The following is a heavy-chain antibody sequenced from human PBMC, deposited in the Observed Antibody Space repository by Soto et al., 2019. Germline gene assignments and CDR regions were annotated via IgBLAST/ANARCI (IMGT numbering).Heavy chain of an antibody. CDR2: VHYSGNT. CDR3: ARISHDSSPS. Sequence: SETLSLTCTVSGGSLSSQYWTWIRQPPGKGLEWIGYVHYSGNTNYNPSLKSRVTISVDTSKNQFSLHLNSVTPEDTAVYYCARISHDSSPSWGQGTMVTVSS. J-gene: IGHJ3*01. V-gene: IGHV4-59*11. CDR1: GGSLSSQY. D-gene: IGHD3-22*01.